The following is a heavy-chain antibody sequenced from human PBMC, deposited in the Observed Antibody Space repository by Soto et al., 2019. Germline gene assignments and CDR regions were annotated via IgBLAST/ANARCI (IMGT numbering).Heavy chain of an antibody. J-gene: IGHJ4*02. CDR1: GFTFINYW. D-gene: IGHD4-4*01. CDR3: ARGGNPDY. Sequence: GGSLILSCAASGFTFINYWMHWVRQAPGKLLLLFSRIQIYGXXTDXXXSXXXXXXXSIXXSNXXXYXXXXXXXXXDTAVYYCARGGNPDYWGRGTLVTVSS. CDR2: IQIYGXXT. V-gene: IGHV3-74*01.